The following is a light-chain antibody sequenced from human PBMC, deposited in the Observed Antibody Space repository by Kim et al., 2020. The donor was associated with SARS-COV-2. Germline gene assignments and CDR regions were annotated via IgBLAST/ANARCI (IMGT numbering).Light chain of an antibody. CDR1: GGNSNCA. J-gene: IGLJ3*02. V-gene: IGLV4-69*01. Sequence: GQPTWPLRGGNSNCAIAWQEQQTKTGPRYLMKLNSDGGRRTGDRTPDRFSGSGAGAERYITISSLRAEAEDDFYCQALDTAVHCVFGGGTQLTVL. CDR2: LNSDGGR. CDR3: QALDTAVHCV.